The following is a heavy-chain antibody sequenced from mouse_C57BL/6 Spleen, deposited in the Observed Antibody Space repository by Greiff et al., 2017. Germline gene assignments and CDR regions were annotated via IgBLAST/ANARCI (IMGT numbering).Heavy chain of an antibody. V-gene: IGHV1-64*01. CDR2: IHPNSGST. CDR1: GYTFTSYW. CDR3: ARREGYSNYGGFAY. J-gene: IGHJ3*01. D-gene: IGHD2-5*01. Sequence: QVQLQQSGAELVKPGASVKLSCKASGYTFTSYWMHWVKQRPGQGLEWIGMIHPNSGSTNYNEKFKSKATLTVDKSSSTAYMQLSSLTSEDSAVYYCARREGYSNYGGFAYWGQGTLVTVSA.